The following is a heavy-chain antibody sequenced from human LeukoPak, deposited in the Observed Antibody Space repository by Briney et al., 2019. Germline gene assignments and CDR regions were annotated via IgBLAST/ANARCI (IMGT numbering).Heavy chain of an antibody. V-gene: IGHV3-23*01. CDR2: TSSSGLRT. J-gene: IGHJ3*02. D-gene: IGHD3-22*01. CDR3: AKDRVSMIVVVAFDI. CDR1: GFTFSNYA. Sequence: RGSLRLSCAASGFTFSNYAMSWVRQAPGKGLEWVSATSSSGLRTYYADSVKGRFTISRDISKNTLYLQMDSLRAEDTAVYYCAKDRVSMIVVVAFDIWGQGTMVTV.